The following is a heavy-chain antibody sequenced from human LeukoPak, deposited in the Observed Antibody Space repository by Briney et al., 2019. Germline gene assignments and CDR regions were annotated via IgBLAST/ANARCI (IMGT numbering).Heavy chain of an antibody. Sequence: PSETLSLTCTASGGSISNYYWNWIRQPPGKGLEWIGYIYYSGSTNYNPSLKSRVTISVDTSKNQFSLKLSSVTAADTAVYYCARDRFCTNGVCYVFDPWGQGTLVTVSS. J-gene: IGHJ5*02. D-gene: IGHD2-8*01. CDR1: GGSISNYY. V-gene: IGHV4-59*01. CDR3: ARDRFCTNGVCYVFDP. CDR2: IYYSGST.